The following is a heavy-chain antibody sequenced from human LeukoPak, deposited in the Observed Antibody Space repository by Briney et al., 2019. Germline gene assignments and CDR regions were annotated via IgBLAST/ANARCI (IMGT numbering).Heavy chain of an antibody. CDR1: GFTFSRYW. J-gene: IGHJ6*04. CDR2: ISYDGSNK. V-gene: IGHV3-30*18. CDR3: AKDLDCSGGSCYSWYYYYGMDV. D-gene: IGHD2-15*01. Sequence: QPGGSLRLSCAASGFTFSRYWMSWVRQAPGKGLEWVAVISYDGSNKYYADSVKGRFTISRDNSKNTLYLQMNSLGAEDTAVYYCAKDLDCSGGSCYSWYYYYGMDVWGKGTTVTVSS.